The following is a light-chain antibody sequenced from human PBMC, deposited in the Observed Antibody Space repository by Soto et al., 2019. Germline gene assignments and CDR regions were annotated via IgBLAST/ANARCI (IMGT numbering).Light chain of an antibody. CDR3: QQYGGSPRT. CDR2: GAS. Sequence: EIVLTQSPDTLSLSPGERATLSCRASHTVTSNYLAWYQPKPGQAPRLLIYGASSRATDIPDRFSGSGSGTDFTLTISRLETEDFAVYYCQQYGGSPRTFGQGTKVEIK. V-gene: IGKV3-20*01. J-gene: IGKJ1*01. CDR1: HTVTSNY.